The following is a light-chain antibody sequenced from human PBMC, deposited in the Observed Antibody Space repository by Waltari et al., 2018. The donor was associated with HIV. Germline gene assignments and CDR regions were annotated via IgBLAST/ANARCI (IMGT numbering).Light chain of an antibody. V-gene: IGKV3-20*01. J-gene: IGKJ2*01. CDR1: QSVNANF. CDR3: HQYGNSPST. Sequence: VLTQSPGMLSLSPGERATLSCGASQSVNANFFAWYQQRPGQAPRLLIYGASTRAPGIPDRFSGSGSGTDFTLTISRLEPEDFAVYYCHQYGNSPSTFGQGTTLDIK. CDR2: GAS.